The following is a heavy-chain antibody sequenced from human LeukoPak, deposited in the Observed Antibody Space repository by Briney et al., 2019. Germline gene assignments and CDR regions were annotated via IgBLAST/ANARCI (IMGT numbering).Heavy chain of an antibody. CDR3: AKGGSSSYPRL. V-gene: IGHV3-23*01. D-gene: IGHD6-6*01. CDR2: ISGSGGST. J-gene: IGHJ4*02. CDR1: GFTFSSYG. Sequence: GGSLRLSCAASGFTFSSYGMSWVRQAPGKGLEWVSGISGSGGSTYYADSVKGRFTISRDNSKNTLYLQMNSLRAEDTAVYYCAKGGSSSYPRLWGQGTLVTVSS.